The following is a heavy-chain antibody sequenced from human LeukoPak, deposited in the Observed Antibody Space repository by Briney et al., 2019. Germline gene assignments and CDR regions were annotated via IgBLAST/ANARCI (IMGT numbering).Heavy chain of an antibody. CDR2: INPNSGDT. CDR3: ARAERDGWNGAFDY. V-gene: IGHV1-2*02. CDR1: GYTFTSYG. D-gene: IGHD1-1*01. Sequence: ASVKVSCKASGYTFTSYGISWVRQAPGQGLEWMGWINPNSGDTNYAQKFQGRVTMTRDTPINTAYMELSRLRSEDTAVYYCARAERDGWNGAFDYWGQGTLVTVSS. J-gene: IGHJ4*02.